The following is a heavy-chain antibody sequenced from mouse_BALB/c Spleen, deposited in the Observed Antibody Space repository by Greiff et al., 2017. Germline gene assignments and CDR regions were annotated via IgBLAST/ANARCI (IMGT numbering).Heavy chain of an antibody. CDR3: ARLGYGNLAWFAY. D-gene: IGHD2-1*01. Sequence: QVQLQQSGAELAKPGASVKMSCKASGYTFTSYWMHWVKQRPGQGLEWIGYINPSTGYTEYNQKFKDKATLTADKSSSTAYMQLSSLTSEDSAVYYCARLGYGNLAWFAYWGQGTLVTVSA. V-gene: IGHV1-7*01. J-gene: IGHJ3*01. CDR2: INPSTGYT. CDR1: GYTFTSYW.